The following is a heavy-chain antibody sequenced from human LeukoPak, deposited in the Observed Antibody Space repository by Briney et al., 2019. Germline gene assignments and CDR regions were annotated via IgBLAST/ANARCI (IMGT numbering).Heavy chain of an antibody. J-gene: IGHJ5*02. D-gene: IGHD2-2*01. CDR2: INHSGST. V-gene: IGHV4-34*01. Sequence: SETLSLTCAVYGGSFSGYYWSWIRQPPGKGLEWSGEINHSGSTNYNPSLKSRVTISVDTSKNQFSLKLSSVTAADTAVYYCARGQRDCSSTSCYGDWFDPWGQGTLVTVSS. CDR1: GGSFSGYY. CDR3: ARGQRDCSSTSCYGDWFDP.